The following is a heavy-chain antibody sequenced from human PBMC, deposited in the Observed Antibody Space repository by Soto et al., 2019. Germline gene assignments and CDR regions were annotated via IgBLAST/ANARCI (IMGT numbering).Heavy chain of an antibody. D-gene: IGHD1-7*01. CDR3: ARDKTTGLSDY. J-gene: IGHJ4*02. V-gene: IGHV4-34*01. CDR1: GGSFSGYY. CDR2: INHSGST. Sequence: PSETLSLTCAVYGGSFSGYYWTWIRQPPGTGLEWIGEINHSGSTNYNPSLKSRVTISVDTSKNQFSLKLTSVTAADTAVYYCARDKTTGLSDYWGQGTLVTVSS.